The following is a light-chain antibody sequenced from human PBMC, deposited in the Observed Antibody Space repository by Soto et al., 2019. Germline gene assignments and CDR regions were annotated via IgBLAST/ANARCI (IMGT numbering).Light chain of an antibody. CDR3: SSYTSSNTYV. J-gene: IGLJ1*01. CDR1: SSDVGGYKY. Sequence: QSALTQPASVSGSPGQSITISCTGTSSDVGGYKYVSWYQQNPGKAPKLMIYEVSNRPSGVSNRFSGSKSGNTASLTISGLQAEDEADYYCSSYTSSNTYVFGTGTKLTVL. CDR2: EVS. V-gene: IGLV2-14*01.